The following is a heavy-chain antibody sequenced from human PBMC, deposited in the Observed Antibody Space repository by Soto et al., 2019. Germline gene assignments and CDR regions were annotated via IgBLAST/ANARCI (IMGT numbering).Heavy chain of an antibody. CDR3: AKGDDYVSRVYYYGMDV. Sequence: GVSLRLSCAASGFTFSRYAMSWVRQAPGKGLEWVSAISVSGGSTYYADSVKGRFTISIYNSKDTLYLQMNSLRAEDTAVYYCAKGDDYVSRVYYYGMDVWGQGTRSPSP. CDR2: ISVSGGST. D-gene: IGHD3-16*01. J-gene: IGHJ6*02. V-gene: IGHV3-23*01. CDR1: GFTFSRYA.